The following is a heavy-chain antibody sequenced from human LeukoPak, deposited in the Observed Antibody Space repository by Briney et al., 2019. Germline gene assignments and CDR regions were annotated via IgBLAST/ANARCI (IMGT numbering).Heavy chain of an antibody. J-gene: IGHJ4*02. V-gene: IGHV4-30-4*01. CDR2: ISDSGST. CDR3: ASGGLSSSSEYPIDY. D-gene: IGHD6-6*01. CDR1: GGSISSRDYY. Sequence: SQTLSLTCTVSGGSISSRDYYWSWIRQPPGKGLEWIGYISDSGSTRYNPSLKSRVIISVDTSKNHFSLKLTSVTAADTAVYYCASGGLSSSSEYPIDYWGQGTLVTVSS.